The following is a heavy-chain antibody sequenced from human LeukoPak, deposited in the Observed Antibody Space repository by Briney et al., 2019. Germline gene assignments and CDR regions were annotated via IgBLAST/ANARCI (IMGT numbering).Heavy chain of an antibody. CDR2: IAVGSGNT. CDR1: GFTFTSSA. V-gene: IGHV1-58*02. J-gene: IGHJ2*01. D-gene: IGHD3-22*01. CDR3: AADEYYYDSSGYYNWFFDL. Sequence: SVKVSCKASGFTFTSSAIQSVRHARGQRLERLEWIAVGSGNTNYAQKFQERVTITRDMSTSTAYMELSSLRSEDTAVYYCAADEYYYDSSGYYNWFFDLWGRGTLVTVSS.